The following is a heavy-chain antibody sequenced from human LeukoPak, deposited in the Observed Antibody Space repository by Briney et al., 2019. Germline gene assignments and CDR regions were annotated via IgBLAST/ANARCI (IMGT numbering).Heavy chain of an antibody. CDR2: IYYSGST. J-gene: IGHJ3*02. CDR1: GGSISSGGYY. CDR3: ATYSSGWVDAFDI. V-gene: IGHV4-31*03. D-gene: IGHD6-19*01. Sequence: TSETLSLTCTVSGGSISSGGYYWSWIRQHPGKGLEWIGYIYYSGSTYYNPSLKSRVTISVDTSKNQFSLKLSSVTAADTAAYYCATYSSGWVDAFDIWGQGTMVTVSS.